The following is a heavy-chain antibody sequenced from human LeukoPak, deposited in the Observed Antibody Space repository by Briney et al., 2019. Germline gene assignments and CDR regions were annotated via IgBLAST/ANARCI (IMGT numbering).Heavy chain of an antibody. Sequence: GGSLRLSCTASGFTFSAYAMNWVRQAPGKGLEWLADIGNSDGKPYYADSVKGRFTISRDTSENTLYLQMNSLRAEDTAVYYCAKDYLMIRGEFDPWGQGTLVTVSS. D-gene: IGHD3-10*01. CDR2: IGNSDGKP. V-gene: IGHV3-23*01. CDR1: GFTFSAYA. J-gene: IGHJ5*02. CDR3: AKDYLMIRGEFDP.